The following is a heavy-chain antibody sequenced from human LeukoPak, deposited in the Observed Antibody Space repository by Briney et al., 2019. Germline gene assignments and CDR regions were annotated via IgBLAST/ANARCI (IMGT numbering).Heavy chain of an antibody. J-gene: IGHJ4*02. CDR2: ISAYNGNT. D-gene: IGHD3-3*01. CDR1: GYTFTSYG. Sequence: ASVKVSCKASGYTFTSYGISWVRQAPGQGLEWMGWISAYNGNTNYAQKLQGRVTMTTDTSTSAAYMELRSLRSDDTAVYYCARAPRAYDFWSGYYMVFDYWGQGTLVIVSS. CDR3: ARAPRAYDFWSGYYMVFDY. V-gene: IGHV1-18*01.